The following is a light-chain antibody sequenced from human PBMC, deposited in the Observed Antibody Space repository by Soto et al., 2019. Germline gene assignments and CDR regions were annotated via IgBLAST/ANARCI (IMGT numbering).Light chain of an antibody. CDR3: QSYDSSLSGYV. V-gene: IGLV1-40*01. J-gene: IGLJ1*01. CDR2: ENN. Sequence: QPVLTQPPSVSEAPGQRVTISCTGSSSNIGAGYEAHWYQQVPGTAPTLLSYENNNRPSGVPDRFSGSKSGTSASLAITGLQAEDEAEYYCQSYDSSLSGYVFGTGTKLTVL. CDR1: SSNIGAGYE.